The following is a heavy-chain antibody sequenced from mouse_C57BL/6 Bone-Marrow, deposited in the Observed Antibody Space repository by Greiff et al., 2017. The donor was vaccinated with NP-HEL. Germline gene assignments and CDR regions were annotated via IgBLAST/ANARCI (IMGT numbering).Heavy chain of an antibody. Sequence: EVQLQQSGPELVKPGASVKISCKASGYTFTDYYMNWVKQSHGKSLEWIGDINPNNGGTSYNQKFKGKATLTVDKSSSTAYMELRSLTSEDSAVYYCARATTIVKGGYYAMDYWGQGTSVTVSS. J-gene: IGHJ4*01. CDR3: ARATTIVKGGYYAMDY. CDR1: GYTFTDYY. V-gene: IGHV1-26*01. CDR2: INPNNGGT. D-gene: IGHD2-5*01.